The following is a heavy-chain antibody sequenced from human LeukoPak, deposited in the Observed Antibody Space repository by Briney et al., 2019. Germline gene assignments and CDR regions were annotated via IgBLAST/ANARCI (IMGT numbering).Heavy chain of an antibody. J-gene: IGHJ6*02. D-gene: IGHD3-22*01. CDR1: SGSISSGDYY. V-gene: IGHV4-30-4*01. CDR2: IYYSGST. Sequence: SETLSLTCTVSSGSISSGDYYWSWIRQPPGKGLEWIGYIYYSGSTYYNPSLKSRVTISIDTSKNQFSLKLSSVTAADTAVYYCARESADGSGYSFYYYYGMDVWGQGTTVTVSS. CDR3: ARESADGSGYSFYYYYGMDV.